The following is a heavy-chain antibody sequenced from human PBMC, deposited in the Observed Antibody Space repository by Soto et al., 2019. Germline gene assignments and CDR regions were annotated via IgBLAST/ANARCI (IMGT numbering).Heavy chain of an antibody. CDR3: ARAKGSGSLFDY. CDR2: FDPEDGET. CDR1: GYTLTELS. Sequence: ASVKVSFKVSGYTLTELSMHWVRQAPGKGLEWMGGFDPEDGETIYAQKCQGRVTMTEDTSTDTAYMEMSSLRSEDTAVYYCARAKGSGSLFDYWGQGTLVTVSS. V-gene: IGHV1-24*01. D-gene: IGHD5-12*01. J-gene: IGHJ4*02.